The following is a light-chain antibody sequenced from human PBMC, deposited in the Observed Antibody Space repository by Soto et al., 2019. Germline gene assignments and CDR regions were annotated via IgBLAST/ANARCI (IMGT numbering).Light chain of an antibody. CDR1: QRISSTF. CDR2: GAS. J-gene: IGKJ1*01. Sequence: EIVLTQSPGTLSLSPGEIASLSCRSSQRISSTFLAWYQQKPGQAPSLXXYGASTRANGIPARFSGSGSWTEFTLTISSLQSEDFAVYYCQQYNNWPTVTFGQGTKVDIK. CDR3: QQYNNWPTVT. V-gene: IGKV3-15*01.